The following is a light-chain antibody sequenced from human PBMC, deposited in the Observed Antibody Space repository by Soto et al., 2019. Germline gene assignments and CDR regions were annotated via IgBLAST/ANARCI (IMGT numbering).Light chain of an antibody. CDR2: GAS. CDR3: QQYGSSPGP. V-gene: IGKV3-20*01. J-gene: IGKJ1*01. CDR1: QSVTRY. Sequence: GLSQSAGTLSLYTGERATLSCRASQSVTRYIAWYQQKPGQAPRLLIYGASSRATGIPDRFSGSGSGTDFTLTISRLEPEDFAVYYCQQYGSSPGPFGQVAIVAIK.